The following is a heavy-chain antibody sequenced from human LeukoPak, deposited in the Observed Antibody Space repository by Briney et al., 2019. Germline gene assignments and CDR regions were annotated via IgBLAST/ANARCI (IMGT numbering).Heavy chain of an antibody. D-gene: IGHD3-22*01. Sequence: SETLSLTCTVSGGSISSYYWSWIRQPPGKGLEWIGYIYTSGNTNYNPSLKSRVTISVDTSKNQFSLKLSSVTAADTAVYYCARLAPDYYDSSGYYTKWGQGTLVTVSS. CDR1: GGSISSYY. CDR3: ARLAPDYYDSSGYYTK. V-gene: IGHV4-4*09. CDR2: IYTSGNT. J-gene: IGHJ4*02.